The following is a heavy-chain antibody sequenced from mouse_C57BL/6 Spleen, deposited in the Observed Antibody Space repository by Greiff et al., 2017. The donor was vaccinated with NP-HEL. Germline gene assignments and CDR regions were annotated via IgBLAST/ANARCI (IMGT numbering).Heavy chain of an antibody. Sequence: EVQRVESEGGLVQPGSSMKPSCTASGFTFSDYYMAWVRQVPEKGLEWVANINYDGSSTYYLDSLKSRFIISRDNAKNILYLQMSSLKSEDTATYYCAILLRYYAMDYWGQGTSVTVSS. V-gene: IGHV5-16*01. J-gene: IGHJ4*01. CDR2: INYDGSST. CDR1: GFTFSDYY. CDR3: AILLRYYAMDY. D-gene: IGHD1-1*01.